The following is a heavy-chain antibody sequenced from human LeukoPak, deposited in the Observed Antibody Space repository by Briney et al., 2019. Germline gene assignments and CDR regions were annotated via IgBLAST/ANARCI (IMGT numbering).Heavy chain of an antibody. CDR2: IIPMFGTA. D-gene: IGHD4-17*01. CDR3: ARDNGPLAAFDI. Sequence: SVKVSCKASGGTFSSYAISWVRQAPGQGLEWMGGIIPMFGTANYAQKFQGRVTSTADESTNTAYMELSSLRSEDTAVYYCARDNGPLAAFDIWGQGTMVTVSS. J-gene: IGHJ3*02. V-gene: IGHV1-69*13. CDR1: GGTFSSYA.